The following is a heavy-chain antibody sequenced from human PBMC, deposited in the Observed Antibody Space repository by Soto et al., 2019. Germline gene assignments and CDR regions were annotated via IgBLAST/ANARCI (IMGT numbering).Heavy chain of an antibody. CDR1: GFTFRDYG. V-gene: IGHV3-30*18. J-gene: IGHJ4*02. Sequence: PVGSLRFSCVASGFTFRDYGMHWVRQAPGKGLEWVAGISHHGLKEHYADSVKARFTISRDNSKKTVYLQLNSLRGDDTAVYYCAKDWVGGSNKYYFEYWGQGTLVTVSS. D-gene: IGHD1-26*01. CDR3: AKDWVGGSNKYYFEY. CDR2: ISHHGLKE.